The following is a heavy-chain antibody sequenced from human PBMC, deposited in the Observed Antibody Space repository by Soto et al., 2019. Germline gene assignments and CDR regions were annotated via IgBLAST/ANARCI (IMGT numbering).Heavy chain of an antibody. CDR2: IRSKAYGGTT. D-gene: IGHD3-3*01. V-gene: IGHV3-49*03. CDR3: TRDLRRRYDFWSGYYTNQADFDY. Sequence: GGSLRLSCTASGFTFGDYAMSWFRQAPGKGLEWVGFIRSKAYGGTTEYAASVKGRFTISRDDSKSIAYLQMNSLKTEDTAVYYCTRDLRRRYDFWSGYYTNQADFDYWGQGTLVTVSS. J-gene: IGHJ4*02. CDR1: GFTFGDYA.